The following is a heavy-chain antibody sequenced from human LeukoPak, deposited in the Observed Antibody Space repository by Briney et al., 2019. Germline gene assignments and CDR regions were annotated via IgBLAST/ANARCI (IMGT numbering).Heavy chain of an antibody. V-gene: IGHV3-9*01. CDR3: AKGKKMTVAGLFDY. CDR2: ISWNSGGI. J-gene: IGHJ4*02. Sequence: GRSLRLSCAASGFTFDDYAMHWVRQAPGKGLEWVSGISWNSGGIGYADSVKGRFTISRDNAKNSLYLQMNSLRADDTVLYYCAKGKKMTVAGLFDYWGQGTLVTVSS. D-gene: IGHD6-19*01. CDR1: GFTFDDYA.